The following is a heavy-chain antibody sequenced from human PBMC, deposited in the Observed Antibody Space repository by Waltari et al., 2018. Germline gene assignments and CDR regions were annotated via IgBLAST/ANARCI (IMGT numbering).Heavy chain of an antibody. CDR1: GFTFISYA. D-gene: IGHD3-22*01. CDR3: ARHLYSIDYLELDN. J-gene: IGHJ4*02. Sequence: EGHLLESGGGLVQPGGSLRLSCVASGFTFISYAMSWVRQAPGKGLEWVSGISDSGVVTKYADSVKGRFTVSRDNSKNTLYLQLNSLRAEDTAVYYCARHLYSIDYLELDNWGQGTLVTVSS. CDR2: ISDSGVVT. V-gene: IGHV3-23*01.